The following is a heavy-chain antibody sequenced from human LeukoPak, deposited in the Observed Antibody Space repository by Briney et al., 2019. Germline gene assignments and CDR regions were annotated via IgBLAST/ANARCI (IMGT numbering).Heavy chain of an antibody. J-gene: IGHJ4*02. CDR2: IIPILGIA. V-gene: IGHV1-69*02. CDR1: GGTFSSYT. CDR3: ARAPVPAASVDY. D-gene: IGHD2-2*01. Sequence: SVKVSCKASGGTFSSYTISWVRQAPGQGLEWMGRIIPILGIANYAQKFQGRVTITADKSTSTAYMELSSLRSEDTAAYYCARAPVPAASVDYWGQGTLVTVSS.